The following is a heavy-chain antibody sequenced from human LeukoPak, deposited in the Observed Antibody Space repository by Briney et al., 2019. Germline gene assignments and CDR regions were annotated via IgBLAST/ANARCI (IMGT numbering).Heavy chain of an antibody. D-gene: IGHD6-19*01. CDR1: RFAFRSYW. Sequence: GGSLRLSCAASRFAFRSYWMSWVRQAPGKGLEWVANIKQDGSEKYYVDSVKGRFTISRDNAKNSLYLQMNSLRAEDTAVYYCARVKGSGWVFDYWGQGTLVTVSS. CDR3: ARVKGSGWVFDY. J-gene: IGHJ4*02. CDR2: IKQDGSEK. V-gene: IGHV3-7*04.